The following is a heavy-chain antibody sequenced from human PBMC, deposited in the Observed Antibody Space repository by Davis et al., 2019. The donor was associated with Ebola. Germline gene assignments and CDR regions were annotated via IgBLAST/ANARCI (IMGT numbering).Heavy chain of an antibody. D-gene: IGHD1-7*01. Sequence: GESLKISCVASGFTYSDYAMSWVRQAPGKGLEWVSSITNSGTSTYYADSVKGRFYISRDNSKNTLYLQMNSLRAEDTAVYYCARAQELHFDYWGQGTLVTVSS. V-gene: IGHV3-23*01. CDR1: GFTYSDYA. CDR2: ITNSGTST. J-gene: IGHJ4*02. CDR3: ARAQELHFDY.